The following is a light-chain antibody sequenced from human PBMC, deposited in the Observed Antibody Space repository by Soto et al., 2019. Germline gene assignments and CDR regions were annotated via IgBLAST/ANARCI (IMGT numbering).Light chain of an antibody. CDR2: DDN. V-gene: IGLV1-51*01. J-gene: IGLJ1*01. CDR3: GSWDSSMSAYV. CDR1: SSNIGGNS. Sequence: QSVLTQPPSVSAAPGQKVTISCSGSSSNIGGNSVSWYQQLPGTAPKLLVYDDNKRPSGIPDRFSGSKSGTSATLRIIGFQTGDEADYYCGSWDSSMSAYVFGTGTKVTVL.